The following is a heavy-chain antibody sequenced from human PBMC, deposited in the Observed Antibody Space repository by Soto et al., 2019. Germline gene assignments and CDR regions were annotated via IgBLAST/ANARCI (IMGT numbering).Heavy chain of an antibody. V-gene: IGHV1-69*06. CDR3: ASTKYYRSVYYGWYLGL. D-gene: IGHD3-22*01. CDR1: EDTFSNYA. Sequence: QVELVQYGATVKKPGSSVKVSCQASEDTFSNYAISSVRQAPGQGLEWMGGIIPIFGTANYAQKWQGRVTFTADTSAYTVYLEVSSLRCDVTDVYYCASTKYYRSVYYGWYLGLWGRGTLVNVSS. CDR2: IIPIFGTA. J-gene: IGHJ2*01.